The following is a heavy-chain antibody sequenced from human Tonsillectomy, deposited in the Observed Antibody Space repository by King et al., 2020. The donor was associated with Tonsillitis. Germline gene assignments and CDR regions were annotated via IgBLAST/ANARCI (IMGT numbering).Heavy chain of an antibody. D-gene: IGHD3-3*01. CDR2: VSHSGST. CDR1: GGSFNDYF. Sequence: VQLQQWGAGLLKPSETLSLTCAVYGGSFNDYFWNWIRQPPGKGLEWIGVVSHSGSTNYNPSLKSRVSISVDTSRNQFSLKLSSVTAADTAVYYCARGKYDVWSGYPDYFDYWGRGTLVTVSS. CDR3: ARGKYDVWSGYPDYFDY. V-gene: IGHV4-34*01. J-gene: IGHJ4*03.